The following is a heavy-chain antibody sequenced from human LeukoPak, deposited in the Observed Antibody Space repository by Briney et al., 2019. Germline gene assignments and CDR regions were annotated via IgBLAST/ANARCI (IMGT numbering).Heavy chain of an antibody. V-gene: IGHV3-30-3*01. D-gene: IGHD2-21*02. CDR2: ISYDGNNK. CDR3: ARGNNVLMVTGCFDY. J-gene: IGHJ4*02. CDR1: GFTFSNYD. Sequence: GGSLRLSCAASGFTFSNYDMHWVRQAPGKGLEWAAVISYDGNNKDFADSVKGRFTISRDNSKNTLYLRMNSLRAEDTAVYYCARGNNVLMVTGCFDYWGQGTLVTVSS.